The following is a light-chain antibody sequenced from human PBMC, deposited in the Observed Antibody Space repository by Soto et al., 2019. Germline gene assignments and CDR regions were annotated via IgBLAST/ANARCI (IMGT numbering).Light chain of an antibody. V-gene: IGKV3-20*01. CDR1: QTIASTY. J-gene: IGKJ5*01. CDR3: QQYDTSPPT. Sequence: VLTQSPGTLSLSPGERATLACRASQTIASTYLAWYKHQPGQAPRLLICRTFARATGIPDRFSGGGSGTAFSLTINRLARENCAVYYLQQYDTSPPTFGQGTRLVIK. CDR2: RTF.